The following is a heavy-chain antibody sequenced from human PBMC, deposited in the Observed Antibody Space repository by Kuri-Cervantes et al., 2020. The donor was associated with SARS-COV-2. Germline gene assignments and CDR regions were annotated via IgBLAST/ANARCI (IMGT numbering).Heavy chain of an antibody. V-gene: IGHV4-4*07. CDR2: IYTSGST. J-gene: IGHJ4*02. D-gene: IGHD3-3*01. CDR3: ARAPLHYDFWSGGFDY. CDR1: GGSISSYY. Sequence: SETLSLTCTVSGGSISSYYWSWSRQPAGKGLEWIGRIYTSGSTNYNPSLKSRVTMSVDTSKNQFSLKLSSVTAADTAVYYCARAPLHYDFWSGGFDYWGQGTLVTVSS.